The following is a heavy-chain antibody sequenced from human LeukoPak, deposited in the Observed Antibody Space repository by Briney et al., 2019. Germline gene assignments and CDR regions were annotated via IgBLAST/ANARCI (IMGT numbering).Heavy chain of an antibody. J-gene: IGHJ4*02. Sequence: GGSLRLSCAASGFTFSSYSMNWVRQAPGKGLEWVSSISSSSSYIYYADSVKGRFTISRDNAKNSLYLRMNSLRAEDTAVYYCASLGAAAVFDYWGQGTLVTVSS. CDR2: ISSSSSYI. CDR3: ASLGAAAVFDY. D-gene: IGHD6-13*01. CDR1: GFTFSSYS. V-gene: IGHV3-21*01.